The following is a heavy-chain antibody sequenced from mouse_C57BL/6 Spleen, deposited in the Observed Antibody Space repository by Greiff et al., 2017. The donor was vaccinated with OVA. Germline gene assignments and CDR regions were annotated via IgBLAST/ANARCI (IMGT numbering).Heavy chain of an antibody. J-gene: IGHJ2*01. CDR2: INPGSGGT. V-gene: IGHV1-54*01. Sequence: QVQLQQSGAELVRPGTSVKVSCKASGYAFTNYLIEWVKQRPGQGLEWIGVINPGSGGTNYNEKFKGKATLTADKSSSTAYMQLSSLTSEDSAVYFCARGNTTRGFDYWGQSTTLTVSS. CDR1: GYAFTNYL. CDR3: ARGNTTRGFDY. D-gene: IGHD1-1*01.